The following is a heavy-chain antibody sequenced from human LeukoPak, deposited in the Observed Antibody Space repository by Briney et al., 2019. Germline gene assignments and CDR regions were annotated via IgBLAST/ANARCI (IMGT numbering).Heavy chain of an antibody. CDR1: GFTFSSYW. V-gene: IGHV3-7*03. CDR3: AREGEYYDYVGVSYRGFYFDY. Sequence: PGGSLRLSCAASGFTFSSYWMNWVRQAPGKGLEWVANIKQDGSNTYYADSVKGRFTISRDNAKNSLYLQMNSLRAEDTAVYYWAREGEYYDYVGVSYRGFYFDYWGQGTLVTVSS. CDR2: IKQDGSNT. D-gene: IGHD3-16*02. J-gene: IGHJ4*02.